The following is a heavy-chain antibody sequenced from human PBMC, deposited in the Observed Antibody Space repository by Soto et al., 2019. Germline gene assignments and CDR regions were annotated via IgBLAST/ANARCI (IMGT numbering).Heavy chain of an antibody. Sequence: GGSLRLSCAASGFTFSSYAMHWVRQTPGKGLEWVAVISYDGSNKYYADSVKGRFTISRDNSKNTLYLQMNSLRAEDMAVYYCARYIVVVTATYAFDIWGQGTMVTVSS. CDR3: ARYIVVVTATYAFDI. CDR2: ISYDGSNK. V-gene: IGHV3-30-3*01. J-gene: IGHJ3*02. CDR1: GFTFSSYA. D-gene: IGHD2-21*02.